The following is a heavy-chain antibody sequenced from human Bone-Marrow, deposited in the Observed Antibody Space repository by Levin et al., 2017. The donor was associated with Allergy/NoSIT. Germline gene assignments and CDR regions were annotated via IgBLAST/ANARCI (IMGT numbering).Heavy chain of an antibody. CDR1: GYSISSGYY. CDR2: IYHSGST. V-gene: IGHV4-38-2*02. D-gene: IGHD6-19*01. Sequence: SETLSLTCTVSGYSISSGYYWGWIRQPPGKGLEWIGSIYHSGSTYYNPSLKSRVTISVDTSKNQFSLKLSSVTAADTAVYYCARDHPPDMSSGWYRAAGGTWYYFDYWGQGTLVTVSS. J-gene: IGHJ4*02. CDR3: ARDHPPDMSSGWYRAAGGTWYYFDY.